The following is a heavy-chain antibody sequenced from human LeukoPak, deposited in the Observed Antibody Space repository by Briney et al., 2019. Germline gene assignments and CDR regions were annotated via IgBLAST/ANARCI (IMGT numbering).Heavy chain of an antibody. V-gene: IGHV4-59*01. CDR1: GGSISSYY. J-gene: IGHJ5*02. D-gene: IGHD6-19*01. CDR2: IYYSGST. Sequence: SETLSLTCTVSGGSISSYYWSWIRQPPGKGLEWIGYIYYSGSTNYNPSLKSRVTISVDTSKNQFSLKLSSVTAADTAVYYCARAEGGWYWFDPWGQGTLVTVSS. CDR3: ARAEGGWYWFDP.